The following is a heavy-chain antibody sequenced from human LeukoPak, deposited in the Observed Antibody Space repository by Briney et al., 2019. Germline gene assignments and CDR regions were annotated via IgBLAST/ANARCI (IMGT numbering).Heavy chain of an antibody. V-gene: IGHV4-4*02. CDR2: VHLSGRT. J-gene: IGHJ4*02. CDR3: ARKGGPYRPLDY. Sequence: SETLSLTCGVSGGSISTTNWRTWVRQPPGEGLEWIGEVHLSGRTHYNPSLESRVTMSVDMSENHISLRLTSVTAADTAVYYCARKGGPYRPLDYSGQGTLVTVSS. CDR1: GGSISTTNW.